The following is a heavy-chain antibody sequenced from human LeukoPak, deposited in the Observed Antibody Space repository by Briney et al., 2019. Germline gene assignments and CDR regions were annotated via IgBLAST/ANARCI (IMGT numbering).Heavy chain of an antibody. V-gene: IGHV4-34*01. CDR2: INHSGST. CDR3: ARGMQLWSSGYYYYYGMDV. CDR1: GGSFSGYY. D-gene: IGHD5-18*01. J-gene: IGHJ6*02. Sequence: SETLSLTCAVYGGSFSGYYWSWIRQPPGKGLEWIGEINHSGSTNYNPSLMSRVTISVDTSKNQFSLKLSSVTAADTAVYYCARGMQLWSSGYYYYYGMDVWGQGTTVTVSS.